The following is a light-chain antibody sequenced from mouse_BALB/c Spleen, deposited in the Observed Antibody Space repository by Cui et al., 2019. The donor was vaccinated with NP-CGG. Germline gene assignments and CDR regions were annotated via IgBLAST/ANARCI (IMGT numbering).Light chain of an antibody. CDR3: ALWYSNHWV. CDR1: TGAVTTSNY. Sequence: QAVVTQESALTTSPGETVTLTCRSSTGAVTTSNYANWVQEKPDHFFTSLIGGTNNRVPGVPARFSGSLIGDKAALTITGAQTEDEAIYFCALWYSNHWVFGGGTKLTV. J-gene: IGLJ1*01. CDR2: GTN. V-gene: IGLV1*01.